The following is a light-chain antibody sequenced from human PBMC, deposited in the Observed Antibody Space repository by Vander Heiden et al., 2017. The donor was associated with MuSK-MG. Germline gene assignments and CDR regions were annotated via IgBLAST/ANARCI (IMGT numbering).Light chain of an antibody. V-gene: IGLV3-21*02. CDR2: EDS. J-gene: IGLJ2*01. CDR3: QVSGSSSDQGV. CDR1: NIGSKS. Sequence: CVSIQPPSVSLATGQTARITCGGNNIGSKSVHWYQQKPGQAPVRVCEEDSDRPSGIPERFSGSNAGKKDTRTISRVEAGHEPNDAGQVSGSSSDQGVFGGGTKMTVL.